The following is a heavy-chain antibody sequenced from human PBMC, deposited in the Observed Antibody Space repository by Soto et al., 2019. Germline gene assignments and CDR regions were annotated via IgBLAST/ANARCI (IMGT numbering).Heavy chain of an antibody. D-gene: IGHD2-15*01. J-gene: IGHJ3*02. CDR1: GGSISSGDYY. CDR2: IYYSGST. Sequence: SETLSLTCTVSGGSISSGDYYWSWIRQPPGTGLEWIGYIYYSGSTNYNPSLKSRVTISVDTSKNQFSLKLSSVTAADTAVYYCARRVVAAPADAFDIWCQGPMVTLSS. CDR3: ARRVVAAPADAFDI. V-gene: IGHV4-61*08.